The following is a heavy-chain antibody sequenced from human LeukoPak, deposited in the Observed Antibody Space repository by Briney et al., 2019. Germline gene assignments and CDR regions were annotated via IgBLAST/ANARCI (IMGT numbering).Heavy chain of an antibody. J-gene: IGHJ5*02. Sequence: PGGSLRLSCAASGFTFSSYAMSWVRQAPGKGLEWVSAISGSGGSTYYADSVKGRFTISRDNSKNTLYLQMNSLRAEDTAVYYCAKCPEPDRITMIVVGYGWFDPWGQGTLVTVSS. V-gene: IGHV3-23*01. CDR1: GFTFSSYA. CDR2: ISGSGGST. D-gene: IGHD3-22*01. CDR3: AKCPEPDRITMIVVGYGWFDP.